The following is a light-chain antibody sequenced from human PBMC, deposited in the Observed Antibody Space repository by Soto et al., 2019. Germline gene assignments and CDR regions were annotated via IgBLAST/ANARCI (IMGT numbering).Light chain of an antibody. CDR1: QGIRND. CDR2: AAS. J-gene: IGKJ3*01. CDR3: LHHTSYPQT. Sequence: DIQMTQSPSSLSASVGDRVTITCRASQGIRNDLAWYQQKPGKAPKRLIYAASSLQSGVPSRFSGSGSGTEFTLTISSLQPEDCATYYGLHHTSYPQTFGPGTKVDIK. V-gene: IGKV1-17*01.